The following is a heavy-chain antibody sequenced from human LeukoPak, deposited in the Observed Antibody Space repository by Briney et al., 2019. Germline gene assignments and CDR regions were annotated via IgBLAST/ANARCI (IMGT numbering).Heavy chain of an antibody. D-gene: IGHD3-22*01. J-gene: IGHJ4*02. CDR1: GGSISSGDYY. V-gene: IGHV4-30-4*01. CDR3: ARDHLNYYDSSGIDY. CDR2: IYYSGST. Sequence: SETLSLTCTVSGGSISSGDYYWSWIRQPPGTGLEWIGYIYYSGSTYYNPSLKSRVTISVDTSKNQFSLKLSSVTAADTAVYYRARDHLNYYDSSGIDYWGQGTLVTVSS.